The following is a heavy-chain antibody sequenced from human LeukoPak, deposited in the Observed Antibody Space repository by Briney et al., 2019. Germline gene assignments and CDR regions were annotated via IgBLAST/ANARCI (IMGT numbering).Heavy chain of an antibody. CDR1: GGSFSGYY. D-gene: IGHD3-22*01. CDR3: ARGRNYYDSSGYF. J-gene: IGHJ4*02. CDR2: INHSGST. V-gene: IGHV4-34*01. Sequence: NASETLSLTRAVYGGSFSGYYGSWIRQPPGKGLEWIGEINHSGSTNYNPSLKSRVTISVDTSKNQFSLKLSSVTAADTAVYYCARGRNYYDSSGYFWGQGTLVTVSS.